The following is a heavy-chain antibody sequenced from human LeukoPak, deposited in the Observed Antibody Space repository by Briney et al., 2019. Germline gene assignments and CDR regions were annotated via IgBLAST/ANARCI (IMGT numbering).Heavy chain of an antibody. CDR2: ISGSGGST. CDR3: AKQARPLSIVGATKYFDY. V-gene: IGHV3-23*01. CDR1: GFTFSSYA. J-gene: IGHJ4*02. Sequence: GGSLRLSCAASGFTFSSYAMSWVRQAPGKGLEWVSAISGSGGSTYYADSVKGRFTTSRNNSKNTRYLQMNSLRAEDTAVYYCAKQARPLSIVGATKYFDYWGQGTLVTVSS. D-gene: IGHD1-26*01.